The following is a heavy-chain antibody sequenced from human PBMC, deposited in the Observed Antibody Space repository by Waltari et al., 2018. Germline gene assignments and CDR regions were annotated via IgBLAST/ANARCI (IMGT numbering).Heavy chain of an antibody. Sequence: QVQLQQWGAGLLKPSETLSLTCAVYGGSFSGYYWSWIRQPPGKGLEWIGEINHSGSTNYNPSLKRRVTISVDTAKNQFSLKLSSVTAADTAVYYCASTEVGATYPWWFDPWGQGTLVTVSS. J-gene: IGHJ5*02. CDR1: GGSFSGYY. CDR2: INHSGST. V-gene: IGHV4-34*01. D-gene: IGHD1-26*01. CDR3: ASTEVGATYPWWFDP.